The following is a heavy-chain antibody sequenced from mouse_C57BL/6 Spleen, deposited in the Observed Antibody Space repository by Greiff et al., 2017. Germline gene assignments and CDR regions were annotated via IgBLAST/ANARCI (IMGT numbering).Heavy chain of an antibody. V-gene: IGHV1-61*01. CDR2: IYPSDSET. J-gene: IGHJ1*03. CDR3: ARWHYSNYPWYFDV. Sequence: QVQLQQPGAELVRPGSSVKLSCKASGYTFTSYWMDWVKQRPGQGLEWIGNIYPSDSETHYNQKFKDKATLTVDKSSSTAYMQLISLTSEDSAVYYCARWHYSNYPWYFDVWGTGTTVTVSS. D-gene: IGHD2-5*01. CDR1: GYTFTSYW.